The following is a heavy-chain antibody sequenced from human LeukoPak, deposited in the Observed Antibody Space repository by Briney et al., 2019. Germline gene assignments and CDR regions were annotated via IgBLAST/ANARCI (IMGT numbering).Heavy chain of an antibody. Sequence: SETLSLTCTVSGGSISSYYRSWIRQPAGKGLEWIGRIYTSGSTNYNASLKSRVSMSVDTSKNQFSLKLSSVTAADTAVFYCARENSGSYREFDYWGQGTLVTVSS. V-gene: IGHV4-4*07. CDR1: GGSISSYY. J-gene: IGHJ4*02. D-gene: IGHD1-26*01. CDR2: IYTSGST. CDR3: ARENSGSYREFDY.